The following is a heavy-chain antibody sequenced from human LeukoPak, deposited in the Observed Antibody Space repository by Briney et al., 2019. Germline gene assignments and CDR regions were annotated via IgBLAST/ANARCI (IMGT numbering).Heavy chain of an antibody. V-gene: IGHV5-51*01. Sequence: GESLKISCKGSGYSFTRYWIGWVRQMPGKGLEWMGIIYPGDSESRYSPSFQGQVTTSADKSISTAYLQWSSLKASDTAMYYCARLWEGDFDYWGQGTLVTVSS. J-gene: IGHJ4*02. CDR3: ARLWEGDFDY. CDR2: IYPGDSES. D-gene: IGHD1-26*01. CDR1: GYSFTRYW.